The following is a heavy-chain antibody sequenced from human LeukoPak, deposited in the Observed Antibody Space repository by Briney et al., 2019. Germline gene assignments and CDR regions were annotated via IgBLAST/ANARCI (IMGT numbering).Heavy chain of an antibody. CDR2: ISHSGST. V-gene: IGHV4-30-2*01. Sequence: SETLPLTCAVSGDSLSSGVYSWHWIRQPPGKGLEWIGHISHSGSTYYNPSLKSRVTISVDRSKNQFSLKLTSVTAADTAVYYCARGDVIVHYFDYWGQGTLVTVSS. J-gene: IGHJ4*02. CDR1: GDSLSSGVYS. D-gene: IGHD3-22*01. CDR3: ARGDVIVHYFDY.